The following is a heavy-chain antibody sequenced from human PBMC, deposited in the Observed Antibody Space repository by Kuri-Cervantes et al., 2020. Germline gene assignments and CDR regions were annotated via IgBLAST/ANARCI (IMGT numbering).Heavy chain of an antibody. D-gene: IGHD3-10*01. CDR2: IKSKTDGGTT. CDR3: ARDSLGGSDLDY. J-gene: IGHJ4*02. CDR1: GFTFSNAW. Sequence: ETLSLTCAASGFTFSNAWMSWVRQAPGKGLEWVGRIKSKTDGGTTDYAAPVKGRFTISRDNSKNTLYLQMNSLRAEDTAVYYCARDSLGGSDLDYWGQGTLVTVSS. V-gene: IGHV3-15*01.